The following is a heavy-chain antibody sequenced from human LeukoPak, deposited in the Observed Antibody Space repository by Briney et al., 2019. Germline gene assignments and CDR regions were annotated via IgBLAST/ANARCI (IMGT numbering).Heavy chain of an antibody. J-gene: IGHJ4*02. D-gene: IGHD6-19*01. Sequence: PGGSLRLSCAASGFTFNSYAMHWVRQAPGKGLEWVAVISSDGSNNYYAGSVKGRFTISRDNSNNTLYLQLNSLRADDTAVYYCARDRYSSGWYGDFDCWGQGTLVTVSS. CDR2: ISSDGSNN. CDR1: GFTFNSYA. CDR3: ARDRYSSGWYGDFDC. V-gene: IGHV3-30-3*01.